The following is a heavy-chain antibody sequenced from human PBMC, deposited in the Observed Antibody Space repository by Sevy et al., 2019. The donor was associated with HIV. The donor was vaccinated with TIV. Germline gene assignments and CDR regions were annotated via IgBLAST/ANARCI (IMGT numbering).Heavy chain of an antibody. J-gene: IGHJ4*02. CDR3: VRGSTGTFGH. D-gene: IGHD3-9*01. V-gene: IGHV3-74*01. Sequence: GSSLRLSCAASGFTLSIYWMHWVRQVPGKGLVWVSHINSDGKIKRYADSVEGRFTISRDNAEKTVYLQMNSLRADDTAVYYCVRGSTGTFGHWGQGTLVTISS. CDR2: INSDGKIK. CDR1: GFTLSIYW.